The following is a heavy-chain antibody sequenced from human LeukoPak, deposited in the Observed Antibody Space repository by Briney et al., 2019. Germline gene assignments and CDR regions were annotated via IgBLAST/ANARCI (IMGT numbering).Heavy chain of an antibody. V-gene: IGHV1-2*02. CDR2: INPNSGGT. D-gene: IGHD6-13*01. J-gene: IGHJ4*02. CDR1: LYTLPGHY. Sequence: ASVKVSCKHSLYTLPGHYLHRVRQAPRPRSEWMGWINPNSGGTNYAQKFKGRVTMTRGTSISTAYMVLSSLRSDDTAAYYCARDPRGGPQPEVDYWGQGTLVTVSS. CDR3: ARDPRGGPQPEVDY.